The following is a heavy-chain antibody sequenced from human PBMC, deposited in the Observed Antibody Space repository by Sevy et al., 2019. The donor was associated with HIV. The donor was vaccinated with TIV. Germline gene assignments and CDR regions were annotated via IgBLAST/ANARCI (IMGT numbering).Heavy chain of an antibody. CDR3: ATQAGIAAAGRVFDY. Sequence: GGSLRLSCAASGFTFSDHYMEWVRQAPGKGLEWVGRIRNKADSYTTEYAASGKGRFTISRDDSKNSLYLLMNSLKTEETDVYYCATQAGIAAAGRVFDYWGQGTLVTVSS. D-gene: IGHD6-13*01. CDR2: IRNKADSYTT. V-gene: IGHV3-72*01. J-gene: IGHJ4*02. CDR1: GFTFSDHY.